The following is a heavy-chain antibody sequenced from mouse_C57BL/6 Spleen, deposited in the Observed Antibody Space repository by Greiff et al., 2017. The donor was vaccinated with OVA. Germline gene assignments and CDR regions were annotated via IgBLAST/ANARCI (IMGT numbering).Heavy chain of an antibody. D-gene: IGHD3-1*01. CDR2: INPSTGGT. V-gene: IGHV1-42*01. J-gene: IGHJ1*03. CDR3: ARSGYSTGYFDV. Sequence: EVMLVESGPELVKPGASVKISCKASGYSFTGYYMNWVKQSPEKSLEWIGEINPSTGGTTYNQKFKAKATLTVDKSSSTAYMQLKSLTSEDSAVYYCARSGYSTGYFDVWGTGTTVTVSS. CDR1: GYSFTGYY.